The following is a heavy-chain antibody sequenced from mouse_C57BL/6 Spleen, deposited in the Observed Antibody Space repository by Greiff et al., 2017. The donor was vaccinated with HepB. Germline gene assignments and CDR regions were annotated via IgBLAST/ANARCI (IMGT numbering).Heavy chain of an antibody. CDR3: ARETTVVVDY. J-gene: IGHJ2*01. CDR1: GFTFSSYA. CDR2: ISDGGSYT. V-gene: IGHV5-4*01. Sequence: DVKLVESGGGLVKPGGSLKLSCAASGFTFSSYAMSWVRQTPEKRLEWVATISDGGSYTYYPDNVKGRFTISRDNAKNNLYLQRSHLKSEDTAMYYCARETTVVVDYWGQGTTLTVSS. D-gene: IGHD1-1*01.